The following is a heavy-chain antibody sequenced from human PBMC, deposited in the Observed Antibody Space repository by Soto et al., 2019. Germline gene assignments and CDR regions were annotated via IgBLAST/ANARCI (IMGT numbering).Heavy chain of an antibody. CDR1: GFTFSSYA. CDR2: ISGSGGST. V-gene: IGHV3-23*01. J-gene: IGHJ4*02. Sequence: GGSLRLSCAASGFTFSSYAMSWVRQAPGKGLEWVSAISGSGGSTYYADSVKGRFTISRDNSKNTLYLQMNSLRAEDTAVYYCAKVPNPNYYDSSGYYYNFYYFDYWGQGTLVTVSS. CDR3: AKVPNPNYYDSSGYYYNFYYFDY. D-gene: IGHD3-22*01.